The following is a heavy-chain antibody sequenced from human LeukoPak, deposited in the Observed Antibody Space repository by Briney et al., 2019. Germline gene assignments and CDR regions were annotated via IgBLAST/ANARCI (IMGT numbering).Heavy chain of an antibody. CDR1: GFTFSSYA. Sequence: GGSLRLSCAASGFTFSSYAMSWVRQAPGKGLEWVSAISGSGGSTYYAGSVKGRFTISRDNSKNTLYLQMNSLRAEDTAVYYCAKDWSGPTVVVPAAPFDYWGQGTLVTVSS. V-gene: IGHV3-23*01. J-gene: IGHJ4*02. CDR3: AKDWSGPTVVVPAAPFDY. CDR2: ISGSGGST. D-gene: IGHD2-2*01.